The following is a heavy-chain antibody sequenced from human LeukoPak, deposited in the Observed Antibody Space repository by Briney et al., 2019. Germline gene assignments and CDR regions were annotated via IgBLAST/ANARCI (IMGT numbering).Heavy chain of an antibody. J-gene: IGHJ4*02. Sequence: PGGSLRLPCAASGFTFSHFWMSWVRQAPGKGLEWVATMNQDGSERYYVDSVKGRCTISRDNAKNSLYLQINNLRAEDTAVYYCASGRYRENFDYWGQGTLITVSS. D-gene: IGHD3-16*02. V-gene: IGHV3-7*01. CDR2: MNQDGSER. CDR1: GFTFSHFW. CDR3: ASGRYRENFDY.